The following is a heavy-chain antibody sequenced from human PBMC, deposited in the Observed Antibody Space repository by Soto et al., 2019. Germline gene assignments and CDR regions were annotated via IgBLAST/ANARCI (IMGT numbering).Heavy chain of an antibody. CDR2: IWYDGSNK. CDR3: ARADCTGAYCYSWPFNYGVDV. D-gene: IGHD2-15*01. Sequence: QVQLVESGGGVVQPGGSLRLSCTTSGFTFNTYGMQWVRQAPGKGLERVAIIWYDGSNKYYADSVKGRFTISRDNSKNTLYLQMNSLRAEDTALYYCARADCTGAYCYSWPFNYGVDVWGQGTTVTVSS. J-gene: IGHJ6*02. CDR1: GFTFNTYG. V-gene: IGHV3-33*08.